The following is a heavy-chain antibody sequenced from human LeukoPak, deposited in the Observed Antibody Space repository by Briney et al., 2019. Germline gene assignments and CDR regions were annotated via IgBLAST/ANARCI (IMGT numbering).Heavy chain of an antibody. CDR2: IYYSGST. J-gene: IGHJ4*02. Sequence: SETLSLTCTVSGGSISSYYWSWIRQPPGKGLEWIGYIYYSGSTNYNPSLKSRVTISVDTSKNQFSLKLSSVTAADTAVYYCARSVEVGATPPDYWGQGTLVTVSS. V-gene: IGHV4-59*01. CDR3: ARSVEVGATPPDY. D-gene: IGHD1-26*01. CDR1: GGSISSYY.